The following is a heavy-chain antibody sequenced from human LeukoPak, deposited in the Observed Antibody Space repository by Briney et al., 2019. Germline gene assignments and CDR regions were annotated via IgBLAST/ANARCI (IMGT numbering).Heavy chain of an antibody. CDR2: IYYSGST. CDR3: ARMIVDQRLDY. V-gene: IGHV4-59*08. D-gene: IGHD3-22*01. CDR1: GGSISSYY. J-gene: IGHJ4*02. Sequence: SETLSLTCTVSGGSISSYYWSWIRQPPGKGLEWIGYIYYSGSTNYNPSLKSRVTISVDTSKNHFSLKLSSVTAADTAVYYCARMIVDQRLDYWGQGTLVTVSS.